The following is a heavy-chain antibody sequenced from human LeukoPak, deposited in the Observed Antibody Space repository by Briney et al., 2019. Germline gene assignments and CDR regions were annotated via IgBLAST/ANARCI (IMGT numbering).Heavy chain of an antibody. CDR3: ARGWDSYTFDY. CDR2: ISSSSSYI. Sequence: GGSLRLSCAASGFTLSSYSMNWVRQAPGKGLEWVSSISSSSSYIYDADSVKGRFTISRDNAKNLLHLQMNSLRAEDTAVYYCARGWDSYTFDYWGQGTLVTVSS. J-gene: IGHJ4*02. CDR1: GFTLSSYS. D-gene: IGHD3-16*01. V-gene: IGHV3-21*06.